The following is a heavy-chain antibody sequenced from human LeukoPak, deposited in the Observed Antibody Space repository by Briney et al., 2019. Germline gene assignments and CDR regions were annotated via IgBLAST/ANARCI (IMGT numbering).Heavy chain of an antibody. CDR2: IYYSGST. CDR1: GGSISSYY. CDR3: ARAPYGSGSYYGYYMDV. D-gene: IGHD3-10*01. V-gene: IGHV4-59*01. Sequence: PSETLSLTCTVSGGSISSYYWSWIRQPPGKGLEWIGYIYYSGSTNYNPSLKSRVTISVDTSKNQFSLKLSSVTAADTAVYYCARAPYGSGSYYGYYMDVWGKGTTVTISS. J-gene: IGHJ6*03.